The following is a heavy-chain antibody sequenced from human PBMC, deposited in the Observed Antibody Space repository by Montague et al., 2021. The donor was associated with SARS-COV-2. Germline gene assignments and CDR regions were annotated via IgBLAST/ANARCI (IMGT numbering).Heavy chain of an antibody. Sequence: SLRLSCAASGFTFSTYGLSWVRQAPGRGLERVSYISSTTIYTNYADSVKGRFTISRDNAKNSLYLQMNSLRAEDTAVYYCARGIPPVYWGQGTLVTVSS. CDR1: GFTFSTYG. V-gene: IGHV3-11*05. D-gene: IGHD1-14*01. CDR3: ARGIPPVY. CDR2: ISSTTIYT. J-gene: IGHJ4*02.